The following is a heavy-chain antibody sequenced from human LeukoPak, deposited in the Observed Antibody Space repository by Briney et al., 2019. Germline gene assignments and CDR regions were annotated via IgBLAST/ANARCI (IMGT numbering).Heavy chain of an antibody. Sequence: HPGGSLRLSCAASGFTFSSYGMHWVRQAPGKGLEWVAFIRYDGSNKYYADSVKGRFTISRDNSKNTLYLQLNSLRAVDTAVYYCAKSGSSGWLAAPFDQWGQGTLVTVSS. J-gene: IGHJ4*02. V-gene: IGHV3-30*02. D-gene: IGHD6-19*01. CDR3: AKSGSSGWLAAPFDQ. CDR1: GFTFSSYG. CDR2: IRYDGSNK.